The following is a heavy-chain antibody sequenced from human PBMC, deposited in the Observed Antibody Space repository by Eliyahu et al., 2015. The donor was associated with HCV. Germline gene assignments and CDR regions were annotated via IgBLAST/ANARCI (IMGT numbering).Heavy chain of an antibody. V-gene: IGHV4-39*01. D-gene: IGHD3-3*01. CDR3: ARSGPFLGWYYDFWSGPNRYYFDY. CDR1: GGSISSSSDY. Sequence: QLQLQESGPGLVKPSETLSLTCTVSGGSISSSSDYWGWIRQPPGKGLEWIGSIYYTGSTYYNPSLRSRVTISVDTSKNQFSLRLTYVTAADTSMFYCARSGPFLGWYYDFWSGPNRYYFDYWGQGTLVTVSS. J-gene: IGHJ4*02. CDR2: IYYTGST.